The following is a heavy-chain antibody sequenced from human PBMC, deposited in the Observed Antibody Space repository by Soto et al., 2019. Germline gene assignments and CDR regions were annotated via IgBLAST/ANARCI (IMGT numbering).Heavy chain of an antibody. CDR2: IYYSGST. V-gene: IGHV4-31*03. CDR1: GGSISSGGYY. D-gene: IGHD6-19*01. Sequence: QVQLQESGPGLVKPSQTLSLTCTVSGGSISSGGYYWSWIRQHPGKGLEWIGYIYYSGSTYYNPSLKSRVTISVDTSKNQFSLKLSSVTAADTAVYYCARAYQAPDIAVAGTGWFDPWGQGTLVTVSS. J-gene: IGHJ5*02. CDR3: ARAYQAPDIAVAGTGWFDP.